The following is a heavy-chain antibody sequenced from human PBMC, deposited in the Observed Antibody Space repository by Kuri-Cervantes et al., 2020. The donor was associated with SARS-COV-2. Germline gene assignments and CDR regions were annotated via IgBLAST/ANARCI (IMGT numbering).Heavy chain of an antibody. CDR3: ARGFGWTTVTTELDY. CDR2: INPGDSDT. V-gene: IGHV5-51*01. Sequence: GESLKISCKGSGYSFTSYWIGWVRQMPGKGLEWMGIINPGDSDTRYSPSFQGQVTISADKSISTAYLQWSSLKASDTAMYYCARGFGWTTVTTELDYWGQGTLVTVSS. J-gene: IGHJ4*02. D-gene: IGHD4-11*01. CDR1: GYSFTSYW.